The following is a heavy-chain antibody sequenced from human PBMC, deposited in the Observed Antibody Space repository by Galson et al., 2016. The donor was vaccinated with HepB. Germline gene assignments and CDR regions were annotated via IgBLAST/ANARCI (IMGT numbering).Heavy chain of an antibody. CDR1: GFTFRSYG. V-gene: IGHV3-33*01. CDR2: IWYDGSNK. CDR3: ARGNYGDPFDY. Sequence: SLRLSCAASGFTFRSYGMHWVRQAPGKGLEWVAVIWYDGSNKYYADSVKGRFTISRDNSKNTLYLQMNSLRAEDTAVYYCARGNYGDPFDYWGQGTLVTVSS. D-gene: IGHD4-17*01. J-gene: IGHJ4*02.